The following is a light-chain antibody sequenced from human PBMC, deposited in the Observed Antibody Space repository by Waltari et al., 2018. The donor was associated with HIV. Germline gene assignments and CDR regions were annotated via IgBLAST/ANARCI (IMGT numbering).Light chain of an antibody. CDR3: AAWDDSLL. Sequence: QSVLTQQPSASGTPGQRVTISCSGSSSNIGSKYVYWYQQLPGTAPKLLIYRNNQRPSGVPDRFSGSKSGTSASLAISGVRSEDEADYYCAAWDDSLLFGGGTKLTVL. J-gene: IGLJ2*01. CDR1: SSNIGSKY. V-gene: IGLV1-47*01. CDR2: RNN.